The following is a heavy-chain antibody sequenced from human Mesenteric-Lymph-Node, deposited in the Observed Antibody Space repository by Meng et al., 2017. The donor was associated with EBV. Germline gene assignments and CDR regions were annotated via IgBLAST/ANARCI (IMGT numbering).Heavy chain of an antibody. CDR3: VRRVVVMKEEELDH. V-gene: IGHV4-4*02. CDR1: GGSINSSNW. CDR2: IFHSGSA. Sequence: QVELQESGPGLVKPSGTLSLTCYVSGGSINSSNWWSWFRQPPGKGLELIGEIFHSGSAKYKPSLKSRVTISVDKSKNHFSLRLSSVTAADTAVYYCVRRVVVMKEEELDHWGQGTLVTVSS. J-gene: IGHJ4*02. D-gene: IGHD3-22*01.